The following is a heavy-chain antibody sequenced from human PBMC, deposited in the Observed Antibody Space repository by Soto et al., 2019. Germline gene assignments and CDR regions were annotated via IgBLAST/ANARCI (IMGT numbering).Heavy chain of an antibody. CDR2: IIPIFGTA. CDR1: WGTLNDHA. D-gene: IGHD3-22*01. J-gene: IGHJ5*02. V-gene: IGHV1-69*13. Sequence: APVKASLEASWGTLNDHAFKWGREAPGQGLEWMGGIIPIFGTANYAQKFQGRVTITADESTSTAYMELSSLRSEDTAVYYCARGPGYYDPNWFDPWGQGTLVTVSS. CDR3: ARGPGYYDPNWFDP.